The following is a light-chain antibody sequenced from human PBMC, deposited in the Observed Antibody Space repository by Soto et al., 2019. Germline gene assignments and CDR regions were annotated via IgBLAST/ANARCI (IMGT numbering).Light chain of an antibody. CDR3: QTWGTGIHV. CDR2: LNSDGSH. CDR1: SGQSSYA. J-gene: IGLJ1*01. V-gene: IGLV4-69*01. Sequence: QSVLTQSPSASASLGASVKLTCTLSSGQSSYAIAWHQQQPEKGPRYLMKLNSDGSHSKGDGIPDRFSGSSSVAERYLIISSLQSEDEADYYCQTWGTGIHVFGTGTKVTVL.